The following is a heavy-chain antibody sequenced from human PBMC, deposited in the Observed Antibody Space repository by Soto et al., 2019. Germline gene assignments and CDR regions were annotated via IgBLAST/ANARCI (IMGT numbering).Heavy chain of an antibody. D-gene: IGHD4-17*01. J-gene: IGHJ6*02. CDR1: GYTFTSYG. CDR2: ISAYNGNT. CDR3: ARDVAMTTDYYYGMDV. Sequence: ASVKVSCKASGYTFTSYGISWARQAPGQGLEWMGWISAYNGNTNYAQKLQGRVTMTTDTSTSTAYMELRSLRSDDTAVYYCARDVAMTTDYYYGMDVWGQGTTVTVSS. V-gene: IGHV1-18*01.